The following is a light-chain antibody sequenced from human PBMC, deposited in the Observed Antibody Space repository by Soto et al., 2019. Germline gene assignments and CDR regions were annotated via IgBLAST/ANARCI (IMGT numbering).Light chain of an antibody. Sequence: DIQMTQSPSSLSVSVEDRVTITCRASQSISSYLNWIQQKTGKAHXLLIHAASSLKSGVPYRFSGHGFGIKVTLTISSLQPEDLPTYSCQQLRAYPHTFGQGTRLE. CDR1: QSISSY. V-gene: IGKV1-39*01. CDR3: QQLRAYPHT. J-gene: IGKJ5*01. CDR2: AAS.